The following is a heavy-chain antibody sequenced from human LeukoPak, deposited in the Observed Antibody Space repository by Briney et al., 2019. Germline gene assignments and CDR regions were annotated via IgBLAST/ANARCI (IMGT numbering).Heavy chain of an antibody. CDR2: IYYSGST. Sequence: SETLSLTCTVSDASISGYYWSWIRQPPGKRLEWIGHIYYSGSTNYNPSLKSRVTISVDTSKNQFSLKLSSVTAADTAVYYCASRSSIWSGYQDTLYYFDSWGQGTLVTVSS. CDR1: DASISGYY. CDR3: ASRSSIWSGYQDTLYYFDS. J-gene: IGHJ4*02. V-gene: IGHV4-59*01. D-gene: IGHD3-3*01.